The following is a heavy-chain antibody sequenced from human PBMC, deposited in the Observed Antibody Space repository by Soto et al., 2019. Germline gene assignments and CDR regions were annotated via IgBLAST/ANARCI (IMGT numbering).Heavy chain of an antibody. CDR1: GFTFDDHG. D-gene: IGHD3-9*01. Sequence: EVDLVESGGGLAQPGRSLRLSCVASGFTFDDHGMHWVRQIPGRGLEWVSGISWNSGSIGYAESVKGLFTIFRDNAKNSLYLEMNSLRQEDTALYYCVRDTSSGWHLKDHWGQGVQVSVSS. J-gene: IGHJ4*02. V-gene: IGHV3-9*01. CDR2: ISWNSGSI. CDR3: VRDTSSGWHLKDH.